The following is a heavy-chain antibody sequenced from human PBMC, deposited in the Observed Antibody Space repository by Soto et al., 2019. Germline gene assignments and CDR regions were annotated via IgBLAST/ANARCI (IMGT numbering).Heavy chain of an antibody. Sequence: GGSLRLSCSASGFIFSESTIYWVRQVPGKGLEAISAVSTSGGSTYYADSVKDRFTISRDNSKNTLFLQMGSLRPEDTAIYYCVKQAHGLDGVAFDYWGQGTQVTVSS. V-gene: IGHV3-64D*06. CDR3: VKQAHGLDGVAFDY. CDR1: GFIFSEST. D-gene: IGHD2-15*01. CDR2: VSTSGGST. J-gene: IGHJ4*02.